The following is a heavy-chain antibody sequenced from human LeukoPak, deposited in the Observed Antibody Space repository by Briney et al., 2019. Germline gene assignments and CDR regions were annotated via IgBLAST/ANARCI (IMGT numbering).Heavy chain of an antibody. D-gene: IGHD4-23*01. J-gene: IGHJ4*02. CDR2: IWFDGSNK. V-gene: IGHV3-33*01. CDR1: GFTFSRYG. CDR3: ARDRETYGANSPFDY. Sequence: GGSLRLSCAASGFTFSRYGMHWVGQAPGKGLEWVAVIWFDGSNKYYADSVKGRFTISRDNSKNTLFLQINSLRAEDTAMYYCARDRETYGANSPFDYWGRGTLVTVSS.